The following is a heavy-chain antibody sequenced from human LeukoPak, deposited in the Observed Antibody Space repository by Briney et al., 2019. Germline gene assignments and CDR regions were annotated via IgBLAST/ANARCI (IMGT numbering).Heavy chain of an antibody. CDR2: ISWNSGSI. D-gene: IGHD3-22*01. CDR1: GFTFDDYA. Sequence: GRSLRLSCAASGFTFDDYAMHWVRQAPGKGLEWVSGISWNSGSIGYADSVKGRFTISRDNAKNSLYLQMNSLRAEDTALYYCAKDIFKGFYYDSSVFGYWGQGTLVTVSS. CDR3: AKDIFKGFYYDSSVFGY. J-gene: IGHJ4*02. V-gene: IGHV3-9*01.